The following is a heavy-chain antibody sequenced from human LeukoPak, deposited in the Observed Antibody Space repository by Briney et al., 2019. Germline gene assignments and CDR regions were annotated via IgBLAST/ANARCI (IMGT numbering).Heavy chain of an antibody. CDR1: GGSFSGYY. Sequence: SETLSLTCAVYGGSFSGYYWSWIRQPPGKGLEWIGEINHSGSTNYNPSLKSRVTISVDTSKNQFSLKLSSVTAADTAVYYCAREKREMATPSDWFDPWGQGSLVTVSA. CDR3: AREKREMATPSDWFDP. D-gene: IGHD5-24*01. J-gene: IGHJ5*02. V-gene: IGHV4-34*01. CDR2: INHSGST.